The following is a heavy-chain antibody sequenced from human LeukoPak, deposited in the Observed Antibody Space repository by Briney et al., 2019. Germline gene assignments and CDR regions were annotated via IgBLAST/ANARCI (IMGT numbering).Heavy chain of an antibody. J-gene: IGHJ4*02. CDR3: VRVYCSSTSCSDYFDY. V-gene: IGHV3-48*03. D-gene: IGHD2-2*01. CDR1: GFTFSAFE. Sequence: GGSLRLSCAASGFTFSAFEMNLVRQAPGKGLEWLSYISGSGGTTLYADSVKGRFTISRDNAKNSLYLQMNSLRVEDTAVYYCVRVYCSSTSCSDYFDYWGQGSLVTVSS. CDR2: ISGSGGTT.